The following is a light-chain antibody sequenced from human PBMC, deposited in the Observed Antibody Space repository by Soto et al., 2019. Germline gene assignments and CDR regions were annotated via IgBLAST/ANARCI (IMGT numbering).Light chain of an antibody. J-gene: IGKJ3*01. CDR2: GAS. Sequence: EIVLTQSPGTLSLSTGERATLSCRASQSVDTYTLAWYQQKPGQAPRLLIYGASTRAAAIPDRFIGSGSGTDFALTISRLEPEDFAVYYCQQYAESPLTFGPGTKVDI. CDR3: QQYAESPLT. V-gene: IGKV3-20*01. CDR1: QSVDTYT.